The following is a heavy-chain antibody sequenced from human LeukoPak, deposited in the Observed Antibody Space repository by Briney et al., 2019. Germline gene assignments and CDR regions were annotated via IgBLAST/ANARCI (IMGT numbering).Heavy chain of an antibody. CDR1: GGTFSSYA. CDR2: IIPIFGTA. D-gene: IGHD3-22*01. J-gene: IGHJ4*02. V-gene: IGHV1-69*05. CDR3: ARDLTYYYDSSGYYYFDY. Sequence: SVKVSCKASGGTFSSYAISWVRQAPGQGLEWMGGIIPIFGTANYAQKFQGRVTMTTDTSTSTAYMELRSLRSDDTAVYYCARDLTYYYDSSGYYYFDYWGQGTLVTVSS.